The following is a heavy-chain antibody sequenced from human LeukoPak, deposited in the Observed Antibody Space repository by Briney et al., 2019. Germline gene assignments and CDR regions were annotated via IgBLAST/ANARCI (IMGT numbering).Heavy chain of an antibody. V-gene: IGHV1-18*01. Sequence: GALVKVSCKGSGYTFSNYGINWVRQVPGQGLEWMGWMGAYNGYTIYADNLQGRVTVTTDTSTSTAHMELRSLRSDDTAVYYCARDLRRDESSNYYYIGWFDLWGQGTLVTVSS. CDR3: ARDLRRDESSNYYYIGWFDL. CDR2: MGAYNGYT. J-gene: IGHJ5*01. D-gene: IGHD3-22*01. CDR1: GYTFSNYG.